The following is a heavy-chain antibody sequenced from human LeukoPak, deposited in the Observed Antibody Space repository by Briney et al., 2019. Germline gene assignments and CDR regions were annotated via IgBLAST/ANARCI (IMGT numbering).Heavy chain of an antibody. CDR3: VRLGKEVTYRAYYFNY. V-gene: IGHV4-59*08. Sequence: PSETLSLTCTVSGGSISSYYWSWIRQPPGKGLEWIGYVYYSGSTNYNPSLKSRVTISVDTSKNQFSLQLSSVTAADTAVYYCVRLGKEVTYRAYYFNYWGQGTLVTVSS. CDR1: GGSISSYY. D-gene: IGHD5-18*01. CDR2: VYYSGST. J-gene: IGHJ4*02.